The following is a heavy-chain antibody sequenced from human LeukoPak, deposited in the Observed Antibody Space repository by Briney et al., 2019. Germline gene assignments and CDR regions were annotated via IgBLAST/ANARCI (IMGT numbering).Heavy chain of an antibody. V-gene: IGHV3-74*01. CDR2: ISPTGSTT. CDR1: GFIVSSNY. J-gene: IGHJ4*02. CDR3: ARGPNSNWSGLDF. Sequence: GGSLRLSCAASGFIVSSNYMSWARQLPGKGLVWVSRISPTGSTTSYADSVKGRFTVSRDNAKNTLYLQVNNLRAEDTAVYYCARGPNSNWSGLDFWGQGTLLTVSS. D-gene: IGHD6-6*01.